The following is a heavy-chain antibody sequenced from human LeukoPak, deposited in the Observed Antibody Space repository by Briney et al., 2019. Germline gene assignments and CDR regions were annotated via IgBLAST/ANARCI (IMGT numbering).Heavy chain of an antibody. D-gene: IGHD5-18*01. Sequence: PKASVKVSCKAAGYTFTDYYIHWVRQAHGQGLERVGWINPTSGGTTYAQRFQGRVTVTRDTSISTAYMELTRLGSDDTAVYYCARDRIQLWLPNHFDYWGQGTVVTVSS. V-gene: IGHV1-2*02. CDR1: GYTFTDYY. J-gene: IGHJ4*02. CDR3: ARDRIQLWLPNHFDY. CDR2: INPTSGGT.